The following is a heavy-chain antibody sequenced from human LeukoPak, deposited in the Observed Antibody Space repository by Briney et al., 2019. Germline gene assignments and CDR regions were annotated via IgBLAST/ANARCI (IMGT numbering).Heavy chain of an antibody. CDR3: ARVPEGGYGSGSYYNAVDI. Sequence: SETLSLTCTVSGGSISSGGYYWSWIRQHPGKGLEWIGYIYHSGFTYYNPSLKSRVTILVDTSKNQFSLELSSVTAADTAVYYCARVPEGGYGSGSYYNAVDIWGQGTMVTVSS. J-gene: IGHJ3*02. D-gene: IGHD3-10*01. V-gene: IGHV4-31*03. CDR1: GGSISSGGYY. CDR2: IYHSGFT.